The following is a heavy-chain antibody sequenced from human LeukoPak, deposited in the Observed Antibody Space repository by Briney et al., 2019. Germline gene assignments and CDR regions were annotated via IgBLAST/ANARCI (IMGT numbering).Heavy chain of an antibody. Sequence: SETLSLTCTVSGGSISSSSYYWGWIRQPPGKGLEWIGSIYHSGSTYYNPSLKSRVTISVDTSKNQFSLKLSSVTAADTAVYYCARVGIVGANYYYGMDVWGQGTTVTVSS. CDR1: GGSISSSSYY. D-gene: IGHD1-26*01. CDR3: ARVGIVGANYYYGMDV. CDR2: IYHSGST. V-gene: IGHV4-39*07. J-gene: IGHJ6*02.